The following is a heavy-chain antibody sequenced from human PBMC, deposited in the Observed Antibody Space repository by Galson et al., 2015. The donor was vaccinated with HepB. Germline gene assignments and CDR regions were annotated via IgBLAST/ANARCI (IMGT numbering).Heavy chain of an antibody. D-gene: IGHD6-19*01. Sequence: SLRLSCAASGFTFSSYTMNWVRQAPGKGLEWVSCISGTGTYIFYAESLKGRFTISRDNAKNSLYLQMNSLRAEDTAVYYCARDVIRGYSRGWYHDRWGQGTLVTVSS. J-gene: IGHJ4*02. V-gene: IGHV3-21*01. CDR3: ARDVIRGYSRGWYHDR. CDR1: GFTFSSYT. CDR2: ISGTGTYI.